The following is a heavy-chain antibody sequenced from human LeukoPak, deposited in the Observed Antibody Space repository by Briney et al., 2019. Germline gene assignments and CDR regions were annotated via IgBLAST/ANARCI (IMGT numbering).Heavy chain of an antibody. D-gene: IGHD1-1*01. CDR2: ITGNGDTI. CDR3: AKDLKPVGLNDFDF. Sequence: GGSLRLSCAAFGFTFRTYAMNWVRQAPGKGLEWVSLITGNGDTIQYADSVKGRFTISRDNSKNTLYLQMNNVRAEDTAMYYCAKDLKPVGLNDFDFWGQGTLVTVSS. V-gene: IGHV3-23*01. J-gene: IGHJ4*02. CDR1: GFTFRTYA.